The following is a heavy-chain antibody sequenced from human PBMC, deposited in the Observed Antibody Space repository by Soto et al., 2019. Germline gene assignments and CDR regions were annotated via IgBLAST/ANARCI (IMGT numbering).Heavy chain of an antibody. CDR3: VRDYDTNPYWFFDL. Sequence: GGSLRLSCIVSGFTFSPYGVSWVRQAPGKGLEWISQVGSSGSVYYAESVKGRFTISRDNAKNSVYLQMKSLRVEDTAVYYCVRDYDTNPYWFFDLWGQGXQVTVYS. CDR2: VGSSGSV. V-gene: IGHV3-48*03. J-gene: IGHJ2*01. CDR1: GFTFSPYG. D-gene: IGHD2-8*01.